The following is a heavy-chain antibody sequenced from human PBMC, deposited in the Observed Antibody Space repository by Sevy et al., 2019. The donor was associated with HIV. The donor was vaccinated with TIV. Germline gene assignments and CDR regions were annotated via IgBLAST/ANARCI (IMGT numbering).Heavy chain of an antibody. D-gene: IGHD3-3*01. Sequence: GGSLRLSCAASGFSFSSYAMSWVRQPPGKGLQWVSVISGSGGSTYYADSVKGRFTIFRDNSMNMAYLQMNILRAEDTAVYYGARIPDLGVVILTGVLDVWGQGTTVTVSS. J-gene: IGHJ6*02. CDR1: GFSFSSYA. CDR3: ARIPDLGVVILTGVLDV. V-gene: IGHV3-23*01. CDR2: ISGSGGST.